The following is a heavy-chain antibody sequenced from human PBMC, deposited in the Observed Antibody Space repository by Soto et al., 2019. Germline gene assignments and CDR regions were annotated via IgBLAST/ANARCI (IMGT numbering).Heavy chain of an antibody. Sequence: GESLKISCKGSGYSFTSYWIGWVRQMPGKGLEWMGIIYPGDSDTRYSPSFQGQVTISADKSTSTAYLQWSSLKASDTAMYYCARVGKYYDFWSGYSPAFDYWGQGTLVTVSS. CDR3: ARVGKYYDFWSGYSPAFDY. CDR1: GYSFTSYW. CDR2: IYPGDSDT. V-gene: IGHV5-51*01. J-gene: IGHJ4*02. D-gene: IGHD3-3*01.